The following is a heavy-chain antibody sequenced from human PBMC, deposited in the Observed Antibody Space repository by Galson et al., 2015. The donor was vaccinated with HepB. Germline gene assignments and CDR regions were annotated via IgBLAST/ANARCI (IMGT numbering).Heavy chain of an antibody. J-gene: IGHJ4*02. CDR1: GYSFTSYW. Sequence: QSGAEVKKPGESLRISCKGSGYSFTSYWISWVRQMPGKGLEWMGRIDPSDSYTNYSPSFQGHVTISADKSISTAYLQWSSLKASDTAMYYCARHEGLLWFGEFSSVDYWGQGTLVTVSS. CDR2: IDPSDSYT. D-gene: IGHD3-10*01. CDR3: ARHEGLLWFGEFSSVDY. V-gene: IGHV5-10-1*01.